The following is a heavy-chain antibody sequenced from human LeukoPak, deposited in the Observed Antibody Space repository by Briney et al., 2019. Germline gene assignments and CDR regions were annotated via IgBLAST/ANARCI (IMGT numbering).Heavy chain of an antibody. CDR3: ARDGNTAMAD. V-gene: IGHV3-74*01. J-gene: IGHJ4*02. D-gene: IGHD5-18*01. CDR1: GFTVSSYW. CDR2: INRDGSST. Sequence: GGSLRLSCAASGFTVSSYWMNWVRQAPGKGLVWVSRINRDGSSTSYADSVKGRFTISRDSAKNTLYLQMNSLRAEDTAVYYCARDGNTAMADWGQGTLVTVSS.